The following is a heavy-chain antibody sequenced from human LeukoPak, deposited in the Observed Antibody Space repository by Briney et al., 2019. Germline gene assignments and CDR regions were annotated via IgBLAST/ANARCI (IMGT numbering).Heavy chain of an antibody. Sequence: GGSLRLSCAASGFTFSSYAIHWVRQAPGKGLEWVAVISSDGSSKYYADSVKGRFTISRDNSKNTLYLQMNSLRTEDTAVYYCARVRGGRSWYYYGMDVWGRGTTVTVSS. D-gene: IGHD3-16*01. CDR1: GFTFSSYA. V-gene: IGHV3-30*04. CDR2: ISSDGSSK. J-gene: IGHJ6*02. CDR3: ARVRGGRSWYYYGMDV.